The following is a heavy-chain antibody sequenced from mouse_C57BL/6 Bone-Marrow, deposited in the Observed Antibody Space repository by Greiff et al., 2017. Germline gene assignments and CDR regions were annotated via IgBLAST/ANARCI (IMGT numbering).Heavy chain of an antibody. Sequence: EVKLQQPGAELVRPGASVKLSCTASGFNIKDDYMHWVKQRPEQGLEWIGRIDPANGDTEYAPKFQGKATITADTSSNTAYMQLSRQTSVDTGVYYCTTGYYGSSQGGQGTLVTVSA. CDR3: TTGYYGSSQ. CDR2: IDPANGDT. CDR1: GFNIKDDY. V-gene: IGHV14-4*01. J-gene: IGHJ3*01. D-gene: IGHD1-1*01.